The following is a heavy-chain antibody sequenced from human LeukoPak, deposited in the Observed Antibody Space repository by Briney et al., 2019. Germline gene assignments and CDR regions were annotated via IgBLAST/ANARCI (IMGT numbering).Heavy chain of an antibody. V-gene: IGHV3-23*01. J-gene: IGHJ3*02. CDR1: GFTFSSYA. D-gene: IGHD2-2*02. CDR3: AKGDCSTTNCYTYYAFDI. Sequence: PGGSLRLSCAASGFTFSSYAMSWVRQAPGKGLEWVSAISGSGGSTYYADSVKGRFTISRDNSKNTLYLQMNSLRAEDTAVYYCAKGDCSTTNCYTYYAFDIWGQGTMVTVSS. CDR2: ISGSGGST.